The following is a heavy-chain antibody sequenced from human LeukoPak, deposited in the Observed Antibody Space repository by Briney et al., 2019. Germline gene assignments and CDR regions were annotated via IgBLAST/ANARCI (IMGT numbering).Heavy chain of an antibody. J-gene: IGHJ6*02. Sequence: PSETLSLTCTVSGGSISSYYWSWIRQPPGKGLEWIGYIYYSGSTNYNPSLKSRVTISVDTSENQFSLKLSSVTAADTAVYYCARSNIAAAGDYYYYGMDVWGQGTTVTVSS. CDR1: GGSISSYY. V-gene: IGHV4-59*08. CDR2: IYYSGST. D-gene: IGHD6-13*01. CDR3: ARSNIAAAGDYYYYGMDV.